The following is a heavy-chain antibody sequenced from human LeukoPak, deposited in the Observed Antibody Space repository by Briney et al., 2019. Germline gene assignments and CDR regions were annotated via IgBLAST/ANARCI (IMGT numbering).Heavy chain of an antibody. V-gene: IGHV4-34*01. CDR3: ARELRSRLWFGELLEDYFDY. J-gene: IGHJ4*02. D-gene: IGHD3-10*01. CDR2: INHSGST. CDR1: GGSFSGYY. Sequence: SETLSLTCAVYGGSFSGYYWSWIRQPPGKGLGWIGEINHSGSTNYNPSLKSRVTISVDTSKNQFSLKLSSVTAADTAVHYCARELRSRLWFGELLEDYFDYWGQGTLVTVSS.